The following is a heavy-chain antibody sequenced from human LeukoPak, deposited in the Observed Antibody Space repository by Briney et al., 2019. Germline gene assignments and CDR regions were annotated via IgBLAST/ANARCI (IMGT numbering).Heavy chain of an antibody. CDR1: GSSVADYG. J-gene: IGHJ4*02. Sequence: GGSLRLSCAASGSSVADYGMSWVRQAPGKGLEWVSGINWSGESTGYADSVKGRFTISGDNAENALYLQMNSLRAEDTALYYCARDLSASWYSLGYWGRGTLVTVSS. D-gene: IGHD6-13*01. CDR3: ARDLSASWYSLGY. CDR2: INWSGEST. V-gene: IGHV3-20*04.